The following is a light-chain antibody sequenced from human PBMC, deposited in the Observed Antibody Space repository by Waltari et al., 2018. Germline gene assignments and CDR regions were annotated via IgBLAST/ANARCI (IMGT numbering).Light chain of an antibody. Sequence: QSALTQPAPVSGSPGQSITIPRPVTSSDVGCYDFVSWYQQYPGKAPKLMIYDVTNRPSGVSYRFSGSKSGNTASLTISGLQAEDEADYYCSSYASSSTSVVFGGGTKLTVL. CDR2: DVT. CDR3: SSYASSSTSVV. V-gene: IGLV2-14*01. J-gene: IGLJ2*01. CDR1: SSDVGCYDF.